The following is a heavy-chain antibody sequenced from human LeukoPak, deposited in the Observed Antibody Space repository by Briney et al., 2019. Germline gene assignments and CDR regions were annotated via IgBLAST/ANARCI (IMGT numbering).Heavy chain of an antibody. D-gene: IGHD5-18*01. J-gene: IGHJ4*02. CDR2: ISGRGDET. CDR1: GITFKNYA. V-gene: IGHV3-23*01. Sequence: GGSLRLSCAASGITFKNYAMTWVRQAPGKGLEWVSTISGRGDETFYADSVKGRVTISRDNSKNTHSLQVNSLRFEDTALYYCAKDPWGYSYGRFDYWGQGTLVTVSS. CDR3: AKDPWGYSYGRFDY.